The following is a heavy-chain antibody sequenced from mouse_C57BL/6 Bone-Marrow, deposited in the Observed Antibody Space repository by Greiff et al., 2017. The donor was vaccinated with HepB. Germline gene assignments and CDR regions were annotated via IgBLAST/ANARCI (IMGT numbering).Heavy chain of an antibody. V-gene: IGHV7-1*01. J-gene: IGHJ3*01. D-gene: IGHD2-3*01. CDR2: SRNKANDYTT. CDR3: ARDAIYDGYYVGFAY. Sequence: EVKLMESGGGLVQSGRSLRLSCATSGFTFSDFYMEWVRQAPGKGLEWIAASRNKANDYTTEYSASVKGRFIVSRDTSQSILYLQMNALRAEDTAIYYCARDAIYDGYYVGFAYWGQGTLVTVSA. CDR1: GFTFSDFY.